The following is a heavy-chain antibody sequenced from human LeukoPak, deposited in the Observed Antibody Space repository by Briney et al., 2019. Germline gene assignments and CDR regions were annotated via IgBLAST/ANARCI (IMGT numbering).Heavy chain of an antibody. J-gene: IGHJ4*02. D-gene: IGHD1-26*01. CDR2: ISHEGSNK. Sequence: GGSLRLSCAASGFTFSSYAMSWVRQAPGKGLEWVAVISHEGSNKYYGDSVKGRFTISRDNSKNTLYLQMNSLRTEDTAVYYCAKVGGSYYGENYFDYWGQGTLVTVSS. V-gene: IGHV3-30*18. CDR1: GFTFSSYA. CDR3: AKVGGSYYGENYFDY.